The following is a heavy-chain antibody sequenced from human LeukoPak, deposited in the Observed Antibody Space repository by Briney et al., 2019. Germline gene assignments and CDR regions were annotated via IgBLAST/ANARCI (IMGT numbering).Heavy chain of an antibody. CDR2: INSDGSST. J-gene: IGHJ4*02. CDR3: ATEYCTNGVCRRYYFDY. Sequence: PGGSLRLSCAASGFTFSSYWMHWVRQAPGKGLVWVSRINSDGSSTSYADSVKGRFTISRDNSKNTLYLQMNSLRAEDTAVYYCATEYCTNGVCRRYYFDYWGQGTLVTVSS. D-gene: IGHD2-8*01. CDR1: GFTFSSYW. V-gene: IGHV3-74*01.